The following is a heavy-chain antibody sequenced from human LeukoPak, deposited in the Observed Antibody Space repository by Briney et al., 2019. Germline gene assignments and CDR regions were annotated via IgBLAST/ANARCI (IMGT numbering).Heavy chain of an antibody. CDR2: ISYDGSNK. V-gene: IGHV3-30*18. CDR3: AKSPRVRYFDWSYFDY. J-gene: IGHJ4*02. Sequence: GGSLRLSCAASGFTFSSYGMHWVRQAPGKGLEWVAVISYDGSNKYYADSVKGRFTISRDNSKNTLYLQMNSLRAEVTAVYYCAKSPRVRYFDWSYFDYWGQGTLVTVSS. CDR1: GFTFSSYG. D-gene: IGHD3-9*01.